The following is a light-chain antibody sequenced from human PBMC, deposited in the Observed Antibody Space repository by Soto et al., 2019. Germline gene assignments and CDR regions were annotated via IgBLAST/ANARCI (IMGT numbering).Light chain of an antibody. CDR1: QSVSSNY. V-gene: IGKV3-20*01. CDR3: QQYGSSGT. CDR2: GAS. Sequence: EIVLTQSPGTLSLSPGERATLSCRASQSVSSNYVAWYQQKPGQAPRLLIYGASNRATGIPDRFSGSGSGTDFTLTVRRLEPEDFAVYYCQQYGSSGTFGQGTKVDIK. J-gene: IGKJ1*01.